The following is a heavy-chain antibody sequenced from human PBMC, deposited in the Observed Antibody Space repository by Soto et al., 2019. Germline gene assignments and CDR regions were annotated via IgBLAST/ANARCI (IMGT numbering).Heavy chain of an antibody. Sequence: SETLSLTCTVSGGSISSYYWSWIRQPAGKGLEWIGRIYTSGSTNYTPSLKSRVTMSVDTSKNQFSLKLSSVTAADAAVYYCARGEYYDSSGYYYFDYWGQGTLVTVSS. CDR3: ARGEYYDSSGYYYFDY. CDR1: GGSISSYY. D-gene: IGHD3-22*01. V-gene: IGHV4-4*07. CDR2: IYTSGST. J-gene: IGHJ4*02.